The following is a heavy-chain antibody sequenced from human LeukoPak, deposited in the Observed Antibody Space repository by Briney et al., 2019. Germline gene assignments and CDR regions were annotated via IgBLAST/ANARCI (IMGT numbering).Heavy chain of an antibody. CDR1: GFTFSSYR. J-gene: IGHJ4*02. CDR3: ARDRADPDYGDYVFAY. V-gene: IGHV3-21*01. D-gene: IGHD4-17*01. Sequence: KPGGSLRLSCAASGFTFSSYRTNWVRQAPGKGLEWVSSISSRSSYIYYADSLKGRFTISRDNAKNSLYLNIHSLRAEDTAVYYCARDRADPDYGDYVFAYWGQGPLVTVSS. CDR2: ISSRSSYI.